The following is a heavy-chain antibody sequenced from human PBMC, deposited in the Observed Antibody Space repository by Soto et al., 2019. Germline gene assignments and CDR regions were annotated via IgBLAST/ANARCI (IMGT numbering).Heavy chain of an antibody. Sequence: QVQLVQSGAEVKKPGASVKVSCKASGYTFTSYYMHWVRQAPGQGLEWMGIITPSGGSTSYAQKFQGRVTMTRDTSTSPVYMELSSLRSEDTAVYYCAGDYDSSGLFDYWGQGTLVTVAS. CDR1: GYTFTSYY. V-gene: IGHV1-46*01. CDR2: ITPSGGST. D-gene: IGHD3-22*01. CDR3: AGDYDSSGLFDY. J-gene: IGHJ4*02.